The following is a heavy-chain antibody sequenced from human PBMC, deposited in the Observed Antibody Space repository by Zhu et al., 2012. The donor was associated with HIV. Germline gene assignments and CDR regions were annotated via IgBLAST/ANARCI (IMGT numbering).Heavy chain of an antibody. J-gene: IGHJ4*02. D-gene: IGHD2-15*01. Sequence: QVQLQGSGPGLVKPSETLSLTCTVSGDSISSSSYFWGWIRQPPGKGLEWIGSIYRSGSTYYNPSLESRVTMSVDTSKDQFSLKLSSVTAADTAVYYCARVLCSGGSCYQFHFDFWGQGTLVTVSS. CDR3: ARVLCSGGSCYQFHFDF. CDR2: IYRSGST. V-gene: IGHV4-39*01. CDR1: GDSISSSSYF.